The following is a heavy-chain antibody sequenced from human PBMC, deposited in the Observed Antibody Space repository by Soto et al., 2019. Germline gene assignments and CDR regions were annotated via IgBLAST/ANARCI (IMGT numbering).Heavy chain of an antibody. CDR1: GFTFSSYA. CDR2: ISGSGGST. D-gene: IGHD3-22*01. Sequence: EVQLLESGGGLVQPGGSLRLSCAASGFTFSSYAMSWVRQAPGKGLEWVSAISGSGGSTYYADSVKGRFTISRDNSKNTLYLQMNSLRAEDTAVYYCAKDDDSSGYYYVQRGPFDYWGQGTLVTVSS. CDR3: AKDDDSSGYYYVQRGPFDY. J-gene: IGHJ4*02. V-gene: IGHV3-23*01.